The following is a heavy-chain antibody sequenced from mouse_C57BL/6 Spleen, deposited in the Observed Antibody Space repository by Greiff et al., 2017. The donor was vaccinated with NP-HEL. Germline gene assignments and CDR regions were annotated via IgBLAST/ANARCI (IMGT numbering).Heavy chain of an antibody. CDR3: ARPGPYYYGSSYGYFEV. D-gene: IGHD1-1*01. CDR2: FSSGSGTI. V-gene: IGHV5-17*01. CDR1: GFPFSDYG. J-gene: IGHJ1*03. Sequence: EVQLVESGGGLVKPGGSLKLSCAASGFPFSDYGMHWVRQAPEKGLAWVAYFSSGSGTIYYADPVKGRFTISRDNAKNTLCLQMTSLRSEDTAMYYCARPGPYYYGSSYGYFEVWGTGTTVTVAS.